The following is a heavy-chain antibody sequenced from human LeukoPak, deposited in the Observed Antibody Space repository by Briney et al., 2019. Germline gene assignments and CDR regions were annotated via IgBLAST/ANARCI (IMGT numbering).Heavy chain of an antibody. CDR3: ARDLASGNHPDGFDV. Sequence: LSPSCAPSGFGPRPYGITWVGEAPGPGLGWGGLLLYDGSGIYYADSVKGRFSISRDNSNSMFYLQMSSLRAEDSAVYYCARDLASGNHPDGFDVWAQGTLVTVSS. CDR1: GFGPRPYG. D-gene: IGHD1-14*01. J-gene: IGHJ3*01. CDR2: LLYDGSGI. V-gene: IGHV3-30*03.